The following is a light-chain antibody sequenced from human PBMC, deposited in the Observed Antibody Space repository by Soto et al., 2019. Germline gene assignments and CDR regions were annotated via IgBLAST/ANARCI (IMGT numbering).Light chain of an antibody. CDR2: DTS. CDR3: QHYVNWPLT. CDR1: RGIGST. J-gene: IGKJ4*01. V-gene: IGKV3-15*01. Sequence: EVVMTQSPATLSVSPGERATLSCRASRGIGSTLAWYQQKPGQTPRLLIYDTSTRATGVLARFIGSASGTEFTLTITSLQSEDFAVYYCQHYVNWPLTFGGGTKVDI.